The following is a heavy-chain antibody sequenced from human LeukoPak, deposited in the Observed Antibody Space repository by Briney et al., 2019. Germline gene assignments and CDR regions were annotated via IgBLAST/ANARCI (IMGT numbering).Heavy chain of an antibody. J-gene: IGHJ6*03. V-gene: IGHV1-69*05. CDR2: IIPIFGTA. CDR3: ARVGGYYDSSGRALDYYYYMDV. D-gene: IGHD3-22*01. Sequence: SVKVSCKASGGTFGSYAISGVRQAPGQGLEWMGRIIPIFGTANYAQKFQGRGKIATDESTTTAYMELSSLRSEDTAVYYCARVGGYYDSSGRALDYYYYMDVWGKGTTVTVSS. CDR1: GGTFGSYA.